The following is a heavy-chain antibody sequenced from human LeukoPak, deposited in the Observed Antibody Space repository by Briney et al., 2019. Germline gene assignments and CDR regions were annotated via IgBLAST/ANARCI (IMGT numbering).Heavy chain of an antibody. CDR2: INSDGSST. V-gene: IGHV3-74*01. CDR3: ARGSSNVAARNNWFGS. D-gene: IGHD6-6*01. J-gene: IGHJ5*01. Sequence: PGGSLRLSCAASGFTFSSYWMHWVRQAPGKGLVWVSRINSDGSSTSYADSVKGRFTISRDNAKNTLYLQMNSLRAEDTAVYYCARGSSNVAARNNWFGSWGQGTLVIVSS. CDR1: GFTFSSYW.